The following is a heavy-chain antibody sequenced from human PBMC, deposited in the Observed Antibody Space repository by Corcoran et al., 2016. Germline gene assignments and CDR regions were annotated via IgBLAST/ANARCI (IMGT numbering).Heavy chain of an antibody. D-gene: IGHD5-12*01. Sequence: EVQLVESGGGLVKPGGSLRLSCAASGFIFSTYSMNWVRQAPGKGLEWVSSISTSSDYIYYADSVKGRFTISRDNAKNSLYLQMNSRRAEDTVVFFCARDAKSGYSGYGFDSWGHGTLVTVAS. V-gene: IGHV3-21*01. CDR1: GFIFSTYS. J-gene: IGHJ5*01. CDR3: ARDAKSGYSGYGFDS. CDR2: ISTSSDYI.